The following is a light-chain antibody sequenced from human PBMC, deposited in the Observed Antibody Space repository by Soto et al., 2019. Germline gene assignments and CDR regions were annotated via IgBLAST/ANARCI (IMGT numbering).Light chain of an antibody. J-gene: IGKJ1*01. V-gene: IGKV1-5*01. CDR2: DAS. Sequence: DIQMTPSPSTLSASVIARVTITSRASQSIGSWLGWYQQKPGKARKLLIYDASSLESGVPSRFSGSGSGTEFTLTISSLQPDDFATYYCQHYNSYSEAFGQGTRWIS. CDR3: QHYNSYSEA. CDR1: QSIGSW.